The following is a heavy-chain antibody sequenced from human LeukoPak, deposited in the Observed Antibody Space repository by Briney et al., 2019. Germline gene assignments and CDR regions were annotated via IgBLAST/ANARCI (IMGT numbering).Heavy chain of an antibody. CDR2: IIPIFGTA. CDR1: GGTFSSYA. V-gene: IGHV1-69*06. Sequence: ASVKVSCKASGGTFSSYAISWVRQAPGQGLEWMGGIIPIFGTANYAQKFQGRVTITADKSTSTAYMELSSLRSEDTAVYYCARDLGAYCGGDCPTGAFDIWGQGTMVTVSS. J-gene: IGHJ3*02. CDR3: ARDLGAYCGGDCPTGAFDI. D-gene: IGHD2-21*02.